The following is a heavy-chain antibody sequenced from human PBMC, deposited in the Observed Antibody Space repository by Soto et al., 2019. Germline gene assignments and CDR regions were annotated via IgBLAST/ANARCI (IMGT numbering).Heavy chain of an antibody. J-gene: IGHJ4*02. CDR2: IIPILGIA. CDR1: GGTFSSYT. V-gene: IGHV1-69*02. Sequence: QVQLVQSGAEVKKPGSSVKVSCKASGGTFSSYTIRWVRQAPGQGLEWMGRIIPILGIANYAQKFQGRVTITADKSTSTAYMELSSLRSEDTAVYYCASHTVVTPVDYWGQGTLVTVSS. CDR3: ASHTVVTPVDY. D-gene: IGHD2-21*02.